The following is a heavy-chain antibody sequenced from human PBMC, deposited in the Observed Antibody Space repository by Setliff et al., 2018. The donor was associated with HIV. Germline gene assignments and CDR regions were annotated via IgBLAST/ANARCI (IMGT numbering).Heavy chain of an antibody. D-gene: IGHD1-7*01. CDR1: GLIFSSYW. CDR2: IKQDGSEK. Sequence: GGSLRLSCAASGLIFSSYWMSWVRQAPGKGLEWVANIKQDGSEKYYVDSVKGRFTISRDNAKNSLYLQMNSLRAEDTAVYYCATDRGTYWGQGTLVTVSS. J-gene: IGHJ4*02. CDR3: ATDRGTY. V-gene: IGHV3-7*03.